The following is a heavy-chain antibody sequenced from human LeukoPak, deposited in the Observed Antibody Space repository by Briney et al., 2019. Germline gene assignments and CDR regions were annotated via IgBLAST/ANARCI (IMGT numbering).Heavy chain of an antibody. CDR1: GYTFTNYG. Sequence: ASVKVSCKASGYTFTNYGISWVRQAPGQGLEWMGWISAYNGNTDYAQKLQGRVTVTTDTSTSTAYMELRSLRSDDTAVYYCAREGVGTTPDFWGQGTLVTVSS. CDR3: AREGVGTTPDF. D-gene: IGHD4-17*01. V-gene: IGHV1-18*01. J-gene: IGHJ4*02. CDR2: ISAYNGNT.